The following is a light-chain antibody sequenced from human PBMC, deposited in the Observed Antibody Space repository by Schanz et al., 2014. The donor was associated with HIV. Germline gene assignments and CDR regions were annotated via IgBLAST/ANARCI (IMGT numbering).Light chain of an antibody. CDR2: DVS. V-gene: IGLV2-8*01. J-gene: IGLJ2*01. Sequence: QSALTQPPSASGSPGQSVTISCTGTSSDVGGYNYVSWYQQHPGKAPKVMIYDVSKRPSGVPDRFSGSKSGNTASLTVSGLQAEDEADYYCCSYAGSSTLVVFGGGTKLTGL. CDR3: CSYAGSSTLVV. CDR1: SSDVGGYNY.